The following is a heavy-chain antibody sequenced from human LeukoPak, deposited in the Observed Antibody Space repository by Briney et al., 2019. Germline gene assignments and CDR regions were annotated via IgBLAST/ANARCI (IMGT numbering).Heavy chain of an antibody. Sequence: SETLSLTCTVSGGSISSYYWSWIRQPPGKGLEWIGYIYYSGSTNYNPSLKSRVTISVDTSKNQFSLRLSSVTAADTAVYYCARGSGWYYYWGQGTLVTVSS. D-gene: IGHD6-19*01. J-gene: IGHJ4*02. CDR1: GGSISSYY. CDR3: ARGSGWYYY. CDR2: IYYSGST. V-gene: IGHV4-59*01.